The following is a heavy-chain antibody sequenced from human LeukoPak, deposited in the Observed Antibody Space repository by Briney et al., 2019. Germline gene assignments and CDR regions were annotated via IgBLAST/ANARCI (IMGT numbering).Heavy chain of an antibody. CDR1: GFAFSDYF. Sequence: PGGSLRLSCTASGFAFSDYFMSWIRQAPGKGLEWISQISRSGTTIYYADSVRGRFTISRDNAKNSLYLQMSSLRAEDTAVYYCTRDPEVPMDVWGQGTTVTVSS. D-gene: IGHD2-2*01. CDR3: TRDPEVPMDV. V-gene: IGHV3-11*04. J-gene: IGHJ6*02. CDR2: ISRSGTTI.